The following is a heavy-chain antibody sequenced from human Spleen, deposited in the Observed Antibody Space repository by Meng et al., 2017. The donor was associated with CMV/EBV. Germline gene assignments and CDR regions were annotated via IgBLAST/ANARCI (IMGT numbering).Heavy chain of an antibody. CDR2: INPKSGGT. D-gene: IGHD6-19*01. CDR3: ARPGVAGTGGWFDP. Sequence: ASVKVSCKASGYTFIGYDLHWVRQAPGQGLEWMGWINPKSGGTNYAQKFQGRVTMTRDTSISTAYMELSRLRSDDTAVYYCARPGVAGTGGWFDPWGQGTLVTVSS. CDR1: GYTFIGYD. V-gene: IGHV1-2*02. J-gene: IGHJ5*02.